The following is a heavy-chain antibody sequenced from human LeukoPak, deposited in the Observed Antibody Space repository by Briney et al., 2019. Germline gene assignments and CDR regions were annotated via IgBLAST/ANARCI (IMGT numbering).Heavy chain of an antibody. CDR2: INWNSNNV. Sequence: GGSLRLSCAASGFTFDDYAMHWVRQVEGKGMEWVSGINWNSNNVGYADSVKGRFTISRDNAKNSLYLQMNSLRVDDMAFYFCTRAPMMTGTEYYFDFWGQGTLVTVPS. D-gene: IGHD1-7*01. CDR1: GFTFDDYA. CDR3: TRAPMMTGTEYYFDF. V-gene: IGHV3-9*03. J-gene: IGHJ4*02.